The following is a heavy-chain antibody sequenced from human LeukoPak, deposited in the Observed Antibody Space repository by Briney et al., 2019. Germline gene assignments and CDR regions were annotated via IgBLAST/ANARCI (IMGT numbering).Heavy chain of an antibody. Sequence: GASVKVSCKASGYTFTSYGISWVRQAPGQGLEWMGWISAYNGNTNYAQKLQGRVTMTTDTSTSTAYMELRSLRFDDTAVYYCARDRSSSSWHPDAFDIWGQGTMVTVSS. CDR1: GYTFTSYG. D-gene: IGHD6-13*01. CDR3: ARDRSSSSWHPDAFDI. CDR2: ISAYNGNT. V-gene: IGHV1-18*01. J-gene: IGHJ3*02.